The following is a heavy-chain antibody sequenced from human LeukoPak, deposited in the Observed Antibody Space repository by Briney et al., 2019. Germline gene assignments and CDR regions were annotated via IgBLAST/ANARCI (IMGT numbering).Heavy chain of an antibody. D-gene: IGHD3-16*02. J-gene: IGHJ5*02. CDR3: ARGDYDYVWGSYLRGPFFP. CDR2: IYYSGST. V-gene: IGHV4-59*01. CDR1: GGSISSYY. Sequence: SETLSLTCTVSGGSISSYYWSWIRQPPGKGLEWIGYIYYSGSTNYNPSLKSRVTISVDTSKNQFSLKLSSVTAADTAVYYCARGDYDYVWGSYLRGPFFPWGRGTLVTVSS.